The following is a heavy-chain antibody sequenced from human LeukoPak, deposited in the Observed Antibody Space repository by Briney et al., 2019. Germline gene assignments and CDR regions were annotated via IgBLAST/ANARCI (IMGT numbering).Heavy chain of an antibody. CDR1: GGSISSYY. CDR3: ARPSYCGGDCYGIDAFDI. CDR2: IYYSGST. D-gene: IGHD2-21*02. J-gene: IGHJ3*02. Sequence: SETLSLTCTVSGGSISSYYWSWIRQPPGKGLEWIGYIYYSGSTNYNPSLKSRVTISVDTSKNQFSLKLSSVTAADTAVYYCARPSYCGGDCYGIDAFDIWGQGTMVTVS. V-gene: IGHV4-59*08.